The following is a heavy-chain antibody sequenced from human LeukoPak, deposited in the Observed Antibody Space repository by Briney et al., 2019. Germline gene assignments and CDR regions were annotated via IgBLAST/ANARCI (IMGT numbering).Heavy chain of an antibody. CDR3: AKLRGGNGYKDSFDY. CDR1: GFTFSSYA. D-gene: IGHD5-24*01. J-gene: IGHJ4*02. V-gene: IGHV3-23*01. CDR2: ISNSGGST. Sequence: GGSLRLSCAASGFTFSSYAMTWVRQAPGKGLEWVSTISNSGGSTYYADSVKGRFTISRDSSKNTLYLQMSSLRAEDTALYYCAKLRGGNGYKDSFDYWGQGTLVTVSS.